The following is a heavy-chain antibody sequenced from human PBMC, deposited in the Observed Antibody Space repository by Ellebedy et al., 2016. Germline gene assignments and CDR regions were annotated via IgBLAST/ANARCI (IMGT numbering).Heavy chain of an antibody. D-gene: IGHD3-10*01. Sequence: GGSLRLXXMASGFTFRNYGMHWVRQAPGKGLEWVAIISHNDYKIEYADSVKGRFTISRDNSNNTLYLQMNSLRAEDTALYYCGRCPRGSEGCYWGQGTLVTVSS. CDR1: GFTFRNYG. CDR2: ISHNDYKI. V-gene: IGHV3-30*03. CDR3: GRCPRGSEGCY. J-gene: IGHJ4*02.